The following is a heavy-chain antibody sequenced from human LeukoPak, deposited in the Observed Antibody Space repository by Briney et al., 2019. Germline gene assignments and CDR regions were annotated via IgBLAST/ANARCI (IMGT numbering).Heavy chain of an antibody. V-gene: IGHV1-18*01. D-gene: IGHD1-1*01. CDR3: AKESLEWFDP. Sequence: GASVKVSCKASGYRFVTYGISWVRQTPGQGLEWMAWTSPHNDNTDYAQKFQGRVTMTTDTSTSTAYMELRSLRSDDTAVYYCAKESLEWFDPWARGPWSPSPQ. CDR1: GYRFVTYG. CDR2: TSPHNDNT. J-gene: IGHJ5*02.